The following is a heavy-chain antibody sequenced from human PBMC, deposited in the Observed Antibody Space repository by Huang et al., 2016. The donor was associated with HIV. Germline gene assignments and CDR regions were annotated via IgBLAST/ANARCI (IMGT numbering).Heavy chain of an antibody. V-gene: IGHV4-39*01. Sequence: QLQLQESGPGQVKPSETLSLTCTVSGDFISSTNSYWGWIRQSPGKGLGWVGSVYQGGSTNYTPSLKGRVTLSVDTSRNQFSLRLNSVTAADTAVYYCASQHIGAAATWFWGRGTQVAVSS. CDR1: GDFISSTNSY. CDR3: ASQHIGAAATWF. J-gene: IGHJ4*02. CDR2: VYQGGST. D-gene: IGHD6-13*01.